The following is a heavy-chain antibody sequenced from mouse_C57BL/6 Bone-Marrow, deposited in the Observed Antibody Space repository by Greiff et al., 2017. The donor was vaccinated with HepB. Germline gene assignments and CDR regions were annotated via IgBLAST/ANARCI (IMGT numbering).Heavy chain of an antibody. CDR3: ARLGVITTYYFDY. D-gene: IGHD1-1*01. V-gene: IGHV1-81*01. J-gene: IGHJ2*01. CDR2: IYPRSGNT. Sequence: VQLQHSGAELARPGASVKLSCKASGYTFTSYGISWVKQRTGQGLEWIGEIYPRSGNTYYNEKFKGKATLTADKSSSTAYIELRSLTSEDSAVYFCARLGVITTYYFDYWGQGTTLTVSS. CDR1: GYTFTSYG.